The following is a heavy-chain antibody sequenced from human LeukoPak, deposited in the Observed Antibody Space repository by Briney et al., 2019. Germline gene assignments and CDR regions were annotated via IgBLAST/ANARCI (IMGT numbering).Heavy chain of an antibody. CDR1: GGSISSSSYY. D-gene: IGHD2-15*01. J-gene: IGHJ6*03. CDR2: IYYSGST. V-gene: IGHV4-39*01. Sequence: SETLSLTCTVSGGSISSSSYYWGWIRQPPGKGLEWIGSIYYSGSTYYNPSLKSRVTISVDTSKNQFSLKLSSVTAADTAVYYCARTPTLRTYYYYMDVWGKGATVTVSS. CDR3: ARTPTLRTYYYYMDV.